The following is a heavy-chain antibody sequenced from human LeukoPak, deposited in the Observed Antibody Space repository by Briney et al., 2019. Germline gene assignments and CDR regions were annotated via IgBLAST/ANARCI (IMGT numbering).Heavy chain of an antibody. D-gene: IGHD2-15*01. CDR3: ARRESWVVAAIFDY. J-gene: IGHJ4*02. CDR1: GFTFSSYS. CDR2: ISSSSSYI. Sequence: PGGSLRLSCAASGFTFSSYSMNWVRQAPGKGLEWVSSISSSSSYIYYADSVKGRFTISRDNAKNSLYLQMNSLRAEDTAVYYCARRESWVVAAIFDYWGQGTLVTVSS. V-gene: IGHV3-21*01.